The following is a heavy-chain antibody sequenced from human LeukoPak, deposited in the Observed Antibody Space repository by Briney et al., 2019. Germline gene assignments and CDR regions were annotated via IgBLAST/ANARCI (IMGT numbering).Heavy chain of an antibody. J-gene: IGHJ4*02. CDR1: GFTFSSYA. CDR2: ISGSGGST. V-gene: IGHV3-23*01. D-gene: IGHD3-10*01. CDR3: AKDVITMVRGVISLAGRFDY. Sequence: PGGCLRLTCAASGFTFSSYAMSWVRQAPGKGLEWVSAISGSGGSTYYADSVKGRFTISRDNSKNTLYLQMNSLRAEDTAVYYCAKDVITMVRGVISLAGRFDYWGQGTLVTVSS.